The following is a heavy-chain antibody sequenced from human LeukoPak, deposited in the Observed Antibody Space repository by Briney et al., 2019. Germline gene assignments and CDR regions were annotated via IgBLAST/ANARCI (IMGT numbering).Heavy chain of an antibody. V-gene: IGHV3-9*01. D-gene: IGHD5-24*01. CDR2: ISWNSGSI. Sequence: GGSLRLSCAASGFTFDDYAMYWVRQAPGKGLEWVSGISWNSGSIGYADSVKGRFTISRDNAKNSLYLQMNSLRAEDTALYYCAKVDGYNSFDYWGQGTLVTVSS. CDR1: GFTFDDYA. CDR3: AKVDGYNSFDY. J-gene: IGHJ4*02.